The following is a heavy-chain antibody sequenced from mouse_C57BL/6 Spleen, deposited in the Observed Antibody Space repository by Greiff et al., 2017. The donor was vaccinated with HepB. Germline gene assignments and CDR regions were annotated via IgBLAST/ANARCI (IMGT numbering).Heavy chain of an antibody. CDR3: TGRVDYDVDYCAMDC. V-gene: IGHV2-2*01. CDR2: IWSGGST. CDR1: GFSFTSYG. J-gene: IGHJ4*01. Sequence: QVQLQQSGPGLVQPSPTLSISCTASGFSFTSYGVHWVRQSPGKGLEWLGVIWSGGSTDYNAACISRLSISKDNTKGKVFFKMNSLQADDTAIYYYTGRVDYDVDYCAMDCWGKGTTVTVSS. D-gene: IGHD2-4*01.